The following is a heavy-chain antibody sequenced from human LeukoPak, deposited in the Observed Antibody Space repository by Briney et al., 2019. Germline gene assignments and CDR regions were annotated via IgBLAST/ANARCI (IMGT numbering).Heavy chain of an antibody. CDR1: GENFSIYF. CDR2: INHGGST. V-gene: IGHV4-34*01. J-gene: IGHJ4*02. CDR3: ARPGLAYCGADCYSTKGYYFDY. Sequence: KPSETLSLTCAVYGENFSIYFYSWIRQPPGKGLEWIGEINHGGSTSYNPSLKSRVTISVDTSKNQFSLRLSSVTAADTAMYYCARPGLAYCGADCYSTKGYYFDYWSQGTLVTVSS. D-gene: IGHD2-21*01.